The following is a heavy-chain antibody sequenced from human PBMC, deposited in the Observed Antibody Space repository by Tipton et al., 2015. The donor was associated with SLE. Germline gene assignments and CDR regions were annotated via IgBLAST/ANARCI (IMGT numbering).Heavy chain of an antibody. Sequence: TLSITCTVSGGSISSYYWSWIRQAPGKGLEWIGYIYYSGSTNYNPSLKSRVTISVDTSKNQFSLKLSSVTAADTAVYYCARGGGYVAILNDGNFDLWGRGTLVTVSS. D-gene: IGHD6-13*01. CDR1: GGSISSYY. CDR3: ARGGGYVAILNDGNFDL. V-gene: IGHV4-59*12. J-gene: IGHJ2*01. CDR2: IYYSGST.